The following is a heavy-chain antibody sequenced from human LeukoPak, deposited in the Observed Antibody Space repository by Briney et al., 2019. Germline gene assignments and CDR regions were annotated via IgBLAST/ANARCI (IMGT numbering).Heavy chain of an antibody. CDR1: GFTFSRYW. Sequence: GGSLRLSCAASGFTFSRYWMSWVRQAPGKGXXWVANIKEDGSEKYYVDSVKGRFTISRDNAKNSLYLQMNSLRAEDTAVYYCARARGSKSMDVWGKGTTVTVSS. V-gene: IGHV3-7*03. CDR2: IKEDGSEK. CDR3: ARARGSKSMDV. J-gene: IGHJ6*04. D-gene: IGHD3-10*01.